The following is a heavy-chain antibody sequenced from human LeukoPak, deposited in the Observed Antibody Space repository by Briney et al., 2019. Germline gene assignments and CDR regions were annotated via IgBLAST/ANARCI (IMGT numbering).Heavy chain of an antibody. D-gene: IGHD6-19*01. CDR3: VRISTAVAGADY. CDR1: GFTFSSSW. CDR2: IKQDGSEK. Sequence: GGSLRLSCAASGFTFSSSWMSWVRQAPGKGLEWVANIKQDGSEKYYVESVKGRFTISRDNTKNLLYLQMDSLTAEDTAVYYCVRISTAVAGADYWGQGTLVTVSS. J-gene: IGHJ4*02. V-gene: IGHV3-7*01.